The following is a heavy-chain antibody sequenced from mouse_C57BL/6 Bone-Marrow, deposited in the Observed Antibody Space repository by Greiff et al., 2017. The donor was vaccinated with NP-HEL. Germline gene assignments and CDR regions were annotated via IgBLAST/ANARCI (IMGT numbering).Heavy chain of an antibody. CDR3: ATGRSHSYSDV. V-gene: IGHV2-5*01. Sequence: QVQLKESGPGLVQPSQSLSITCTVSGFSLTSYGVHWVRQSPGQGLEWLGVIWRGGSTDYNAALMSRLSITKDNSKSQVFFKITRLHADDTAIYYCATGRSHSYSDVWGTGTTVTVSS. CDR1: GFSLTSYG. J-gene: IGHJ1*03. CDR2: IWRGGST.